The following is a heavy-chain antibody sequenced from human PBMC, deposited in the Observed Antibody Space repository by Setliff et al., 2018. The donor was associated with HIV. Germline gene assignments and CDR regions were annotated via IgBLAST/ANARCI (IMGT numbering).Heavy chain of an antibody. D-gene: IGHD4-17*01. CDR3: ARDLRDLSDYGDAYYYYMDV. J-gene: IGHJ6*03. Sequence: PSETLSLTCSVSGGPIRSGDYYWTWIRQPAGKGLEWIGHTYISGNSNYNPSLKSRVTISIDTSKNQFSLKPSSVTAADTAVYYCARDLRDLSDYGDAYYYYMDVWGKGTKVTVSS. V-gene: IGHV4-61*09. CDR2: TYISGNS. CDR1: GGPIRSGDYY.